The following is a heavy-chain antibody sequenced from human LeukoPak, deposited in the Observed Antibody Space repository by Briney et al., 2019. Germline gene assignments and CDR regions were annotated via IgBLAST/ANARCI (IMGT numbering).Heavy chain of an antibody. Sequence: GGSLRLSCAASGFTFSSYAMNWVRQAPGKGLGWVSTISGSGGSTYYADSVKGRFTISRDNSKNTLYLQMNSLRAEDTAVYYCLNHYDSSGFYPYFDYWGQGTLVTVSS. CDR1: GFTFSSYA. J-gene: IGHJ4*02. V-gene: IGHV3-23*01. CDR3: LNHYDSSGFYPYFDY. CDR2: ISGSGGST. D-gene: IGHD3-22*01.